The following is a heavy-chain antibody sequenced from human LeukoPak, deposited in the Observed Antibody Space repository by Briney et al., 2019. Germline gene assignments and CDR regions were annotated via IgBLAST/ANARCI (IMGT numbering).Heavy chain of an antibody. J-gene: IGHJ4*02. CDR3: ARAHYDSSGYYYVY. Sequence: ASVKVSCKASGYSFSGYYIHWVRQAPGQGLERMGWISAYNGNTNYAQKLQGRVTMTTDTSTSTAYMELRSLRSDDTAVYYCARAHYDSSGYYYVYWGQGTLVTVSS. CDR1: GYSFSGYY. V-gene: IGHV1-18*04. CDR2: ISAYNGNT. D-gene: IGHD3-22*01.